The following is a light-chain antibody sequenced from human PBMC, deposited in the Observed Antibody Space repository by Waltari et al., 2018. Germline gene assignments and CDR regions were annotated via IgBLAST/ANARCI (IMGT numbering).Light chain of an antibody. V-gene: IGLV2-14*03. J-gene: IGLJ2*01. CDR2: DFN. Sequence: QSALTQPASVSGSPGQSITISCTGTSSDVGVYNSVSWYQQHPGRAPNPMISDFNSRPSGVSNRFSGSKSGNTASLTISGLQTEDEADYSCSSYTTSSTLVFGGGTQLTVL. CDR1: SSDVGVYNS. CDR3: SSYTTSSTLV.